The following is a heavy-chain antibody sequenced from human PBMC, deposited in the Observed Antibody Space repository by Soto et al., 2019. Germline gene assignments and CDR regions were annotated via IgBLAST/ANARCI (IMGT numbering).Heavy chain of an antibody. CDR2: INPNSGGT. CDR3: ARDPYCTNGVCYDAFDI. J-gene: IGHJ3*02. D-gene: IGHD2-8*01. V-gene: IGHV1-2*02. CDR1: GYTFTCYY. Sequence: ASVKVSCKASGYTFTCYYMHWVRQAPGQGLEWMGWINPNSGGTNYAQKFQGRVTMTRDTSISTAYMELSRLRSDDTAVYYCARDPYCTNGVCYDAFDIWGQGTMVTVSS.